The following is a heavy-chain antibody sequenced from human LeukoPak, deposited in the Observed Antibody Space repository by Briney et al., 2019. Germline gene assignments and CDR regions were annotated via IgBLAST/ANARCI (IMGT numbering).Heavy chain of an antibody. Sequence: GGSLRLSCAASGFTFSSYSMNWVRQAPGKGLEWVSSISSSSSYIYYADSVKGRFTISRDNAKNSLYLQMNSLRAEDTAVYYCTTIPYYYDSSGYYNFDYWGQGTLVTVSS. V-gene: IGHV3-21*01. D-gene: IGHD3-22*01. CDR3: TTIPYYYDSSGYYNFDY. J-gene: IGHJ4*02. CDR2: ISSSSSYI. CDR1: GFTFSSYS.